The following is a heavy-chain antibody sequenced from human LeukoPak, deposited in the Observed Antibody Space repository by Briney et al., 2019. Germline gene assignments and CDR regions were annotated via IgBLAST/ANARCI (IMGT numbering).Heavy chain of an antibody. CDR3: ARHSSSSSLDY. CDR1: GGSFSGYY. CDR2: INHSGST. V-gene: IGHV4-34*01. Sequence: PSETLSLTCAVYGGSFSGYYWSWIRQPPGKGMEWIGEINHSGSTNYNPSLKSRVTISVDTSKSQFSLKLSSVTAADTAVYYCARHSSSSSLDYWGQGTLVTVSS. J-gene: IGHJ4*02. D-gene: IGHD6-6*01.